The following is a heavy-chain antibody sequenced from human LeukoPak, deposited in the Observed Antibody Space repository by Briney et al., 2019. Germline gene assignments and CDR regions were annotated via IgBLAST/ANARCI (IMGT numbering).Heavy chain of an antibody. V-gene: IGHV4-39*01. J-gene: IGHJ4*02. CDR2: IYYSGST. CDR1: GGSISSSSYY. D-gene: IGHD6-19*01. Sequence: SETLSLTCTASGGSISSSSYYWGWIRQPPGKGLEWIGSIYYSGSTYYNPSLKSRVTISVDTSKNQFSLKLSSVTAADTAVYYCASRYSSGWYDFDYWGQGTLVTVSS. CDR3: ASRYSSGWYDFDY.